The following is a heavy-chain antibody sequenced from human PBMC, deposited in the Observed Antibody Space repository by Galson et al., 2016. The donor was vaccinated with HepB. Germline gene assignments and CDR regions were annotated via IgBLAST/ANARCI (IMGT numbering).Heavy chain of an antibody. Sequence: SETLSLTCGVYNGSFNDHYWSWIRQSPGKGLEWIGEINYAGSTKYNPSLKSRVTISVDASKTQFSLNLSSMTAADTAVYFCARVEVAATNWFGPWGQGTLVTVSS. D-gene: IGHD2-15*01. CDR3: ARVEVAATNWFGP. V-gene: IGHV4-34*01. CDR1: NGSFNDHY. CDR2: INYAGST. J-gene: IGHJ5*02.